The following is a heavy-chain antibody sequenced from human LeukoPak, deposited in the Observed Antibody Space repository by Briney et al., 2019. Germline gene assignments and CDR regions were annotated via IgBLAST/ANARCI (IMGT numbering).Heavy chain of an antibody. D-gene: IGHD3-3*01. CDR1: GFTFSSYC. J-gene: IGHJ4*02. CDR2: IKQDGSEK. Sequence: GGSLRLSCAASGFTFSSYCMSWVRQAPGKGLEWVANIKQDGSEKYYVASVKGRFTFSRDNAKNSLYLQMNSLRAEDTAVYYCARDVRYDFWSGYYFDYWGQGTLVTVSS. CDR3: ARDVRYDFWSGYYFDY. V-gene: IGHV3-7*01.